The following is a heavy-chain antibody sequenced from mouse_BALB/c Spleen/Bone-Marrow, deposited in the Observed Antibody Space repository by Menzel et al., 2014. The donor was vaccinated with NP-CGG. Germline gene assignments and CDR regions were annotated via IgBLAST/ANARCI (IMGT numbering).Heavy chain of an antibody. CDR2: INPASSTI. CDR3: AKNYYYGYVAY. J-gene: IGHJ3*01. Sequence: EVKVEESGGGLVQPGGSLKLSCAASGFDFSRYWMTWVRQAPGKGLEWIGEINPASSTINYTSSLKDKFIISRDNAKNTLYLQMSKVRSEDTALYYCAKNYYYGYVAYWGQGTLVTVSA. V-gene: IGHV4-1*02. CDR1: GFDFSRYW. D-gene: IGHD1-2*01.